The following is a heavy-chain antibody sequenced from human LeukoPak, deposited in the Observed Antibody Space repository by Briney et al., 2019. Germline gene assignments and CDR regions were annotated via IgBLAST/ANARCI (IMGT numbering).Heavy chain of an antibody. Sequence: GGSLRLSCAASGFTFSSYEMTWVRQAPGKGLEWVSYISSSGSSIYYADSVKGRFTISRDNANNSLYLQMNSLRAEDTAVYFCARVIAAAGTEWFDPWGQGTLVTVSS. V-gene: IGHV3-48*03. J-gene: IGHJ5*02. CDR1: GFTFSSYE. CDR2: ISSSGSSI. D-gene: IGHD6-13*01. CDR3: ARVIAAAGTEWFDP.